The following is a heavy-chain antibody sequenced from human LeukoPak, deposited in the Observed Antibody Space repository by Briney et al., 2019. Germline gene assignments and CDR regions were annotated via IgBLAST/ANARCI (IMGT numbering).Heavy chain of an antibody. CDR3: ARDRGGSYYPEYFQH. D-gene: IGHD1-26*01. CDR1: GFTFSSYW. V-gene: IGHV3-7*01. J-gene: IGHJ1*01. Sequence: GGSLRLSCAASGFTFSSYWMSWVRQAPGKGLEWVANIKQDGSEKYYVDSVKGRFTISRDNAKNSLYLQMNSLRAEDTTVYYCARDRGGSYYPEYFQHWGQGTLVTVSS. CDR2: IKQDGSEK.